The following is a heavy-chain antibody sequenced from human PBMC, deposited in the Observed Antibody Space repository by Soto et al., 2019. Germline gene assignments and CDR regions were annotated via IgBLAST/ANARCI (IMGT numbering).Heavy chain of an antibody. J-gene: IGHJ6*02. CDR2: ISGSGGST. D-gene: IGHD2-15*01. V-gene: IGHV3-23*01. CDR1: GFTFSSYA. CDR3: AKVPIECSGGSCYDYYGMDV. Sequence: GGSLRLSCAASGFTFSSYAMSWVRQAPGKGLEWVSAISGSGGSTYYADSVKGRFTISRDNSKNTLYLQMNSLRAEDTAVYYCAKVPIECSGGSCYDYYGMDVWGQGTTVTVSS.